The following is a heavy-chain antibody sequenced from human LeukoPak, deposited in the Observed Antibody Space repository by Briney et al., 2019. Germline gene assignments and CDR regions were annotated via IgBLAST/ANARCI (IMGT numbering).Heavy chain of an antibody. D-gene: IGHD3-10*01. V-gene: IGHV4-39*01. CDR2: IWHIGST. CDR3: AAPGSGSYYH. CDR1: GGSIRSSSYY. J-gene: IGHJ4*02. Sequence: SETLSLTCSVSGGSIRSSSYYWGSFRQFRGKGMEWIGSIWHIGSTYYNPSLKSRVTISIDTSNNQFFLKLSSVTAADTAVYYCAAPGSGSYYHWGQGILVTVSS.